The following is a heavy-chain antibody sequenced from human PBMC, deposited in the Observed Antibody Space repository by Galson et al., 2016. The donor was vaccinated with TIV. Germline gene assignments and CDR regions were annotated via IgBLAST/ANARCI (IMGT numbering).Heavy chain of an antibody. J-gene: IGHJ5*02. D-gene: IGHD2-2*02. CDR1: GGSVSGYY. V-gene: IGHV4-34*01. CDR3: ARDKYCSSTTGSTHYCGGGSCSGWFDP. CDR2: INHSGST. Sequence: ETLSLTCAVYGGSVSGYYWSWIRQSPGKGLEWIGEINHSGSTNYNPSLKSRVSISGDTSKNHFSLKLSSVTAADTAVYYCARDKYCSSTTGSTHYCGGGSCSGWFDPWGQGTLVTVSS.